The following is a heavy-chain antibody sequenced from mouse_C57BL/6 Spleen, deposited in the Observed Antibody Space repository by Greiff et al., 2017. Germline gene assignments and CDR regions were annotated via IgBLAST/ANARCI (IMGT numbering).Heavy chain of an antibody. V-gene: IGHV2-2*01. CDR2: IWSGGST. D-gene: IGHD1-1*01. CDR1: GFSLTSSG. CDR3: ARDYCGSSYGYFGV. J-gene: IGHJ1*03. Sequence: QVQLKESGPGLVQPSQSLTITCTASGFSLTSSGVHWVRQSPGKGLEWLGVIWSGGSTDYNAAFISRLSISNDNSKSQVFFKMNSLQADDTAIYYCARDYCGSSYGYFGVWGTGTTVTV.